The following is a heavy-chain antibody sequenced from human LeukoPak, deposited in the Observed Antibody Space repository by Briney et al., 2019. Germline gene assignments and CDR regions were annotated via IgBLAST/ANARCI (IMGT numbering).Heavy chain of an antibody. D-gene: IGHD2-15*01. CDR3: ARGGWYPKSFQP. CDR1: GGSISSYY. CDR2: IYYSGST. J-gene: IGHJ1*01. Sequence: PSETLSLTCTVSGGSISSYYWNWIRQPPGKGLEWIGYIYYSGSTNYNPSLKSRVTISVDTSKNQFSLKLSSVTAADTAVYYCARGGWYPKSFQPGGQGALVTVSS. V-gene: IGHV4-59*01.